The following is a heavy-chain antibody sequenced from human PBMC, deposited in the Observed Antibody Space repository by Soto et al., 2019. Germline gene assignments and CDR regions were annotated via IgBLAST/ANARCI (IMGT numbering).Heavy chain of an antibody. Sequence: QVKLVQSGAEVKKPGASVKVSCKASGYTFTSYAMHWVRQAPGQRLEWMGWFYAGNGNTKYSQKFQGRVTITSDTSANTAYMEPSSLRSEDTALHCYARDSAHHGPWGQGTLVTFSS. CDR3: ARDSAHHGP. V-gene: IGHV1-3*01. J-gene: IGHJ4*02. CDR1: GYTFTSYA. CDR2: FYAGNGNT.